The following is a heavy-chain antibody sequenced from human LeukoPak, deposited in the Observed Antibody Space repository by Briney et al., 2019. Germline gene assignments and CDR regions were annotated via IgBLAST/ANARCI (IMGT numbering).Heavy chain of an antibody. CDR1: GFTFSSYS. Sequence: GGSLRLSCAASGFTFSSYSMHWVRQAPGKGLEWVAVISYDGNNKYYADSVKGRFTISRDNSKNTLYLQMNSLRAEDTSVYYCARESNSGCFDPWGQGTLVTVSS. CDR3: ARESNSGCFDP. V-gene: IGHV3-30-3*01. D-gene: IGHD6-19*01. J-gene: IGHJ5*02. CDR2: ISYDGNNK.